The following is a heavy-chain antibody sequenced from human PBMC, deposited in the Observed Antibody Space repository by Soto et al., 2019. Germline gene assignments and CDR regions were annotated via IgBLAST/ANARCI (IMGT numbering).Heavy chain of an antibody. V-gene: IGHV4-34*01. D-gene: IGHD3-22*01. J-gene: IGHJ6*02. CDR3: ARGRDDYYDSSGYYYYYGMDV. CDR2: INHSGST. CDR1: GGSFSGYY. Sequence: PSETLSLTCAVYGGSFSGYYWSWIRQPPGKGLEWIGEINHSGSTNYNPSLKSRVTISVDTSKNQFSLKLSSVTAADTAVYYCARGRDDYYDSSGYYYYYGMDVWGQGTTVTV.